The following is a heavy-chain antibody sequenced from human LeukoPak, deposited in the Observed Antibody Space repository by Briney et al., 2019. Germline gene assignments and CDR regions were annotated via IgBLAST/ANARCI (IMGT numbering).Heavy chain of an antibody. CDR2: IYHSGST. V-gene: IGHV4-30-2*01. CDR3: ASGYSYGYGRFDY. Sequence: PSETLSLTCTVSGGSISSGGYYWSWIRQPPGKGLEWIGYIYHSGSTYYNPSLKSRVTISVDTSKNQFSLKLSSVTAADTAVYYCASGYSYGYGRFDYWGQGTLVTVSS. CDR1: GGSISSGGYY. D-gene: IGHD5-18*01. J-gene: IGHJ4*02.